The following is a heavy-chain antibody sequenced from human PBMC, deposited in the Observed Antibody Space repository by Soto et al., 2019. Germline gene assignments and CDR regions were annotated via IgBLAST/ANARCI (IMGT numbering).Heavy chain of an antibody. CDR2: ISYDGSNK. V-gene: IGHV3-30-3*01. D-gene: IGHD3-16*01. Sequence: LXLSCAASAFTFSIYSMHWVRQAPGKGLEWVAVISYDGSNKYYADSVKGRFTISRDNSKNTLYLQMNSLRAEDTAVYYCARALFGGGPGANWFDPWGQGTLVTVSS. CDR1: AFTFSIYS. CDR3: ARALFGGGPGANWFDP. J-gene: IGHJ5*02.